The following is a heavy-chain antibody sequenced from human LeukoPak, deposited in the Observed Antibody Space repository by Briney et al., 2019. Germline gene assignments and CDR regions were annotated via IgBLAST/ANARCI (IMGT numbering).Heavy chain of an antibody. CDR2: IWYNGNNK. V-gene: IGHV3-33*01. Sequence: GGSLRLSCAASGFTFSTYGMHWVRQAPGKGLEWVSDIWYNGNNKYYADSVKGRFTISRDNSKKTVYMEMNSLRVEDTAVYYCAREEGADGTSGINSWGQGTLVIVSS. J-gene: IGHJ4*02. CDR3: AREEGADGTSGINS. CDR1: GFTFSTYG. D-gene: IGHD4-23*01.